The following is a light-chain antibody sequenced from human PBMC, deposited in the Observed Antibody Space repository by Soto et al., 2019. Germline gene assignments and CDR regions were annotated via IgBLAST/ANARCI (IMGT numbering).Light chain of an antibody. CDR2: NAS. V-gene: IGKV3-15*01. Sequence: EIVMTQSPATLSVSPGERATLSCRASQSVSSNLAWYQQKPGQAPRLLIYNASTMATGIPARFSGSGSGTEFSPTISSLQSQDFAVYYCQQYNKWPLTFGGGTKVEIK. CDR3: QQYNKWPLT. J-gene: IGKJ4*02. CDR1: QSVSSN.